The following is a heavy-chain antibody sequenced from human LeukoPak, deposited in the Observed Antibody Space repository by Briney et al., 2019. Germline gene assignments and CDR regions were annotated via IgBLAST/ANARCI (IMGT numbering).Heavy chain of an antibody. J-gene: IGHJ5*02. Sequence: PGGSLRLSCAASGFTFSSYAMSWVRQAPGKGLEWVSAISGSGGGTYYADSVKGRFTISRDNSKNTLYLQMNSLRAEDTAVYYCARDWGYCSSTSCSYNWFDPWGQGTLVTVSS. CDR3: ARDWGYCSSTSCSYNWFDP. CDR2: ISGSGGGT. CDR1: GFTFSSYA. D-gene: IGHD2-2*01. V-gene: IGHV3-23*01.